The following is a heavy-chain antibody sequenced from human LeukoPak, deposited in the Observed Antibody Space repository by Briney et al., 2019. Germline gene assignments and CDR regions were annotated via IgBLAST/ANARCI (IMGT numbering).Heavy chain of an antibody. V-gene: IGHV3-7*01. CDR1: GFTFSGRW. CDR2: INQDGTDK. J-gene: IGHJ4*02. D-gene: IGHD3-22*01. CDR3: ARDRHYYDSSGYYYETFDY. Sequence: GGSLRLSCAASGFTFSGRWMSWLRQAPGKGLEWVANINQDGTDKYYVDSVKGRFTISRDNAKNSLYLQMNSLRAEDTAVYYCARDRHYYDSSGYYYETFDYWGQGTLVTVSS.